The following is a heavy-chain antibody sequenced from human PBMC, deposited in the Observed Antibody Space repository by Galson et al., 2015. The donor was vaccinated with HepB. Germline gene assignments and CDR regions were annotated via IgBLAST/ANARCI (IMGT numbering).Heavy chain of an antibody. V-gene: IGHV3-11*06. J-gene: IGHJ4*02. CDR2: ISGTSIYT. CDR3: ARDPTFYTSIWEGGEYYFDY. CDR1: GFTFSDYY. D-gene: IGHD6-13*01. Sequence: SLRLSCAASGFTFSDYYMSWIRQAPGKGLEWISYISGTSIYTNYADSVKGRFAISRDNAKNLLYLQMNSLRADDTAVYYCARDPTFYTSIWEGGEYYFDYWGQGTLVTVSS.